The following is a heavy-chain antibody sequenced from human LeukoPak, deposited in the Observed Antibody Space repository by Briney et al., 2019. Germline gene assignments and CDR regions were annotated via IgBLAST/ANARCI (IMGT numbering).Heavy chain of an antibody. CDR3: ARVNTLIRGIGWFDP. CDR1: GDSISSSSSY. J-gene: IGHJ5*02. D-gene: IGHD3-10*01. V-gene: IGHV4-39*07. CDR2: IYYSGST. Sequence: SETLSLTCTVSGDSISSSSSYWGWIRQPPGKGLEWIGSIYYSGSTYYNPSLKSRVTISVDTSKNQFSLKLSSVTAADTAVYYCARVNTLIRGIGWFDPWGQGILVTVSS.